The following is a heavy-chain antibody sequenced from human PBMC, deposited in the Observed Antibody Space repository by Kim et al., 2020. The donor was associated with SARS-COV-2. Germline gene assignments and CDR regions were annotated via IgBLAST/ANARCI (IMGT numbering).Heavy chain of an antibody. CDR1: GGSITSSSYY. D-gene: IGHD3-3*01. CDR3: ARHSLRFLEWANWFDP. V-gene: IGHV4-39*01. CDR2: IYYSGST. J-gene: IGHJ5*02. Sequence: SETLSLTCTVSGGSITSSSYYWGWIRQPPGKGLEWIGTIYYSGSTYYNPSLQSRVTISVDTSKNHFSLKLSSVTAADTAVYYCARHSLRFLEWANWFDPWGQGTLVTVSS.